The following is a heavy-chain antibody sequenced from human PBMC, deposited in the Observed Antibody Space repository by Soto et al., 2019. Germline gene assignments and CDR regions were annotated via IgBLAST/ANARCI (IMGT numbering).Heavy chain of an antibody. Sequence: QVQLVQSGAEVKKPGASVKVSCKASGYTFTSYGISWVRQAPGQGLEWMGWISAYNGNTNYAQKLQGRVTMTTDTSTSTAYMELRSLRSDDTAVYYCTRESAFGDFDCDGGYGMDVWGQGTTVTVSS. J-gene: IGHJ6*02. D-gene: IGHD3-10*01. V-gene: IGHV1-18*01. CDR2: ISAYNGNT. CDR1: GYTFTSYG. CDR3: TRESAFGDFDCDGGYGMDV.